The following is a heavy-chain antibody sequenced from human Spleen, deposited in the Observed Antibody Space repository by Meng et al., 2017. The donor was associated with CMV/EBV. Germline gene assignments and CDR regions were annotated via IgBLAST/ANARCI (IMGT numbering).Heavy chain of an antibody. D-gene: IGHD3-10*01. Sequence: GESLKISCKGSGYSFTSYWIGWVRQMPGKGLEWMGIIYPGDSDTRYSPSFQGQVTISADKSISTAYLQWSSLKASDTAMYYCARGYYGSGLTLNGMDVWGQGTTVTVSS. V-gene: IGHV5-51*01. CDR1: GYSFTSYW. J-gene: IGHJ6*02. CDR3: ARGYYGSGLTLNGMDV. CDR2: IYPGDSDT.